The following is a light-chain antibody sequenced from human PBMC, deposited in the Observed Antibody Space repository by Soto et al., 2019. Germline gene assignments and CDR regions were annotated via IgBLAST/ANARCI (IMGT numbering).Light chain of an antibody. CDR1: QSINSRY. Sequence: EIVLTQSPSTLSLSPGERATLSCRASQSINSRYLAWYQQKPGQAPRLLIYGASSRATGIPDRFSGSGSGTDFTLTISSLEPEDFAVYYCQQFGSSPGFTFGPGTKVDIK. J-gene: IGKJ3*01. V-gene: IGKV3-20*01. CDR3: QQFGSSPGFT. CDR2: GAS.